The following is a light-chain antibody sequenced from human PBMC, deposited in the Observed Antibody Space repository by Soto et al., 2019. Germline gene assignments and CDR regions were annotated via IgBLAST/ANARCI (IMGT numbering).Light chain of an antibody. J-gene: IGLJ1*01. CDR3: SSYTSSTTLLYV. Sequence: QSALTQPASVSESPGQSITISCTGTSSDVGGYNYVSRYQQHPGKAPKLMIYDVSNRPSGVSNRFSGSKSGNTASLTISGLQAEDEADYYCSSYTSSTTLLYVFGTGTKLTVL. CDR2: DVS. V-gene: IGLV2-14*01. CDR1: SSDVGGYNY.